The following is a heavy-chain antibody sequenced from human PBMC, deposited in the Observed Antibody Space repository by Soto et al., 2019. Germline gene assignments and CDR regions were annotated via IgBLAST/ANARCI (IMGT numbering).Heavy chain of an antibody. Sequence: GASVKVSCKASGATFNNYAFSWVRQAPGQGLEWMGGIIPVYETPKYAPKFQGRATITADESSSTAFMDLSSLRFDDTAVYYCAGGLLESGFYPVKFDYWGQGMLVTVSS. D-gene: IGHD3-22*01. V-gene: IGHV1-69*13. CDR3: AGGLLESGFYPVKFDY. CDR2: IIPVYETP. J-gene: IGHJ4*02. CDR1: GATFNNYA.